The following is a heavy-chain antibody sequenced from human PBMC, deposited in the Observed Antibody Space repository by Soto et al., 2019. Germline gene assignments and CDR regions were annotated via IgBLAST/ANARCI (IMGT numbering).Heavy chain of an antibody. J-gene: IGHJ6*02. CDR2: INHSGST. CDR1: GGSFSGYY. V-gene: IGHV4-34*01. Sequence: PSETLSLTCAVYGGSFSGYYWSWIRQPPGKGLEWIGEINHSGSTNYNPSLKSRVTISVDTSKNKFSLKLSSVTAADTAVYYCARGRLYDYVWGSYRPRRYYGMDVWGQGTTVTVSS. D-gene: IGHD3-16*02. CDR3: ARGRLYDYVWGSYRPRRYYGMDV.